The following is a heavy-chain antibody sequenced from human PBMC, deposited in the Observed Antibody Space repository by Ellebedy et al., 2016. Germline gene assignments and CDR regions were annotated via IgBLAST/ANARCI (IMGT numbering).Heavy chain of an antibody. D-gene: IGHD3-22*01. CDR3: ARLGNVYYYDSSDYYFDC. CDR2: IYPGDSDT. J-gene: IGHJ4*02. Sequence: GGSLRLSCKGSGYSFTSYWIGWVRQMPGKGLEWMGIIYPGDSDTRYSPSFQGQVTISADKSISTAYLQWSSLKASDTAMYYCARLGNVYYYDSSDYYFDCWGQGTLVTVSS. CDR1: GYSFTSYW. V-gene: IGHV5-51*01.